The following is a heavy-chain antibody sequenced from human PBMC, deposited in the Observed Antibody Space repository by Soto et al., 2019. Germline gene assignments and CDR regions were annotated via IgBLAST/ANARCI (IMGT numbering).Heavy chain of an antibody. V-gene: IGHV1-69*06. J-gene: IGHJ4*02. Sequence: VERSCKASGGTLSSYASSWVRQDTGQGLEGMGGIIPIFGTANYAQKFQGRVTITADKSTSTAYMELSSLRSEDTAVYYCATERYGDYGGYFDNWGQGTLVTVSS. CDR2: IIPIFGTA. CDR3: ATERYGDYGGYFDN. D-gene: IGHD4-17*01. CDR1: GGTLSSYA.